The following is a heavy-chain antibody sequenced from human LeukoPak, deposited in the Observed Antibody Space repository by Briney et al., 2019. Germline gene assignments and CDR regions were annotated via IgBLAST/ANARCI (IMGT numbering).Heavy chain of an antibody. CDR1: GCTVSSNY. J-gene: IGHJ3*02. CDR3: AIDGTYYYGSWTIGNAFDI. V-gene: IGHV3-53*01. Sequence: GGSLRLSCAASGCTVSSNYMSWVRQAPGKGLEWVSVIYSGGSTYYADSVKGRFTISRDNSKNTLYLQMNSLRAEDTAVYYCAIDGTYYYGSWTIGNAFDIWGQGTMVTVSS. CDR2: IYSGGST. D-gene: IGHD3-10*01.